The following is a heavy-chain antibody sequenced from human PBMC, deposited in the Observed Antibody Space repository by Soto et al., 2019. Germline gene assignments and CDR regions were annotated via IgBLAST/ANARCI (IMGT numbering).Heavy chain of an antibody. CDR2: IYYSGST. V-gene: IGHV4-30-2*03. CDR3: ARGIVGAERSFDY. J-gene: IGHJ4*02. Sequence: PSETLSLTCAVSGGSISSGGYSWSWIRQPPGKGLEWIGNIYYSGSTYYNPSLKSRVTISVDTSKKQFSLKVNSVTAADTAMYYCARGIVGAERSFDYWGQGTLVTVSS. D-gene: IGHD1-26*01. CDR1: GGSISSGGYS.